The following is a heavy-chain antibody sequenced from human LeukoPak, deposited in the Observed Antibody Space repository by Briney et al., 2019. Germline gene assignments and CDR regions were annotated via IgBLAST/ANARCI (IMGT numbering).Heavy chain of an antibody. CDR3: AKPKLLHAFDF. V-gene: IGHV3-23*01. Sequence: PGGSLRLSCAASGFTFSSQATNWVRQSPGKGLEWVSAINGDGGNTYYAGSVRGRFTISRDNSKNTLYLQMNSLRVDDTAVYYCAKPKLLHAFDFWGQGTMVSVSS. J-gene: IGHJ3*01. D-gene: IGHD2-21*02. CDR2: INGDGGNT. CDR1: GFTFSSQA.